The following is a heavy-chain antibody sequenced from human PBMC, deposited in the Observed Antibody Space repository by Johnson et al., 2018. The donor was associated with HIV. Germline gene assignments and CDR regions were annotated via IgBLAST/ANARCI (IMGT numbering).Heavy chain of an antibody. CDR1: GFTFSDYY. CDR2: IRSKTYGGTT. V-gene: IGHV3-49*05. J-gene: IGHJ3*02. D-gene: IGHD5-24*01. Sequence: VQLVESGGGLVKPGGSLRLSCAASGFTFSDYYMSWIRQAPGKGLEWVGFIRSKTYGGTTEYAASVKGRLTISRDDSKSIAYLQMNSLKTEDTAVYYCIRSQRWLQFSERDAFDIWGQGTMVTVSS. CDR3: IRSQRWLQFSERDAFDI.